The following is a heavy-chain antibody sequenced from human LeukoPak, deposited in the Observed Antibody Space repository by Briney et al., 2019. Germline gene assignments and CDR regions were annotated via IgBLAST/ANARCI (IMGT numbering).Heavy chain of an antibody. CDR2: IRSKAYGATP. CDR3: SRGSHTRGWSDFDF. V-gene: IGHV3-49*04. CDR1: GLTFGDYG. Sequence: GGSLRLSCTASGLTFGDYGIIWVRQAPGKGLEWVGFIRSKAYGATPEYAASVKCRFTISRDDSQSIAYLQMDSLKSEDTALYYCSRGSHTRGWSDFDFWGQGTLVIVSS. J-gene: IGHJ4*02. D-gene: IGHD6-19*01.